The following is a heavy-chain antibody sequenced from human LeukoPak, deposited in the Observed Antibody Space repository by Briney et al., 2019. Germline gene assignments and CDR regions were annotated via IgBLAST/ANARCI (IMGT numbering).Heavy chain of an antibody. CDR1: GFTFSSYS. CDR2: ISSSSSYI. D-gene: IGHD6-13*01. V-gene: IGHV3-21*01. Sequence: GGSLRLSCAASGFTFSSYSMNWVRQAPGKGLEWVSSISSSSSYIYYADSVKGRFTISRDNAKNSLYLQMNSLRAEDMAVYYCARDASEGIAATFDYWGQGTLVTVSS. CDR3: ARDASEGIAATFDY. J-gene: IGHJ4*02.